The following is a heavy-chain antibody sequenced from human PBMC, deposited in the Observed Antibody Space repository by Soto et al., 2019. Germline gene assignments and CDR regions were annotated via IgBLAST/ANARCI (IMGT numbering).Heavy chain of an antibody. CDR2: ISPYNGNT. V-gene: IGHV1-18*01. J-gene: IGHJ4*02. D-gene: IGHD5-12*01. CDR1: GYTFSVHG. CDR3: ARLTILRDGYKDDY. Sequence: QVPLVQSGAEVKKPGASVKVSCKASGYTFSVHGINWVRQAPGQGLEWMGWISPYNGNTNYAQNFRGRVTLTTDTSTSTAYMDLRSLRSDDTAVYYCARLTILRDGYKDDYWGQGTLVTVSS.